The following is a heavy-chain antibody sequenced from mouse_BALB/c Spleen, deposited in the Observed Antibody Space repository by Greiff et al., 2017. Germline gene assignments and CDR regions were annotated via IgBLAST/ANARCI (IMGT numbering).Heavy chain of an antibody. V-gene: IGHV1S29*02. CDR3: ARRGYFYAMDY. Sequence: EVQLQQSGPELVKPGTSVKISCKASGYTFTDYNMHCVKQSHGKSLEWIGYIYPFNGGTDYNQKFKSKATMTVDKSSSTEYMELRNLTSEDSAVYYCARRGYFYAMDYWGQGTSVTVSS. J-gene: IGHJ4*01. CDR1: GYTFTDYN. CDR2: IYPFNGGT. D-gene: IGHD2-3*01.